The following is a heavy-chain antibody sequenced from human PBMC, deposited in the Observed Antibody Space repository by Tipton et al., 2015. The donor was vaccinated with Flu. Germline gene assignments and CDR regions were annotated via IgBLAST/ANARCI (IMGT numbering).Heavy chain of an antibody. Sequence: PGLVKPSETLSLTCLVSGDSIRSDYFWGWIRQPPGKGLEWIGQISRGGSAYYNSSLQGRVTISVDSSRNRFSLKVRSLTAADTAIYFCARRHYSNYVSEPKHWFDLWGRGALVTVSS. D-gene: IGHD4-11*01. CDR3: ARRHYSNYVSEPKHWFDL. J-gene: IGHJ5*02. CDR2: ISRGGSA. CDR1: GDSIRSDYF. V-gene: IGHV4-38-2*01.